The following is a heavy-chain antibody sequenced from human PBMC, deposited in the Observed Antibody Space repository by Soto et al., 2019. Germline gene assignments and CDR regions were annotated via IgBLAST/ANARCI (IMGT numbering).Heavy chain of an antibody. CDR2: ISYDGSNK. CDR1: GFTFSSYG. D-gene: IGHD3-3*01. J-gene: IGHJ6*02. V-gene: IGHV3-30*18. CDR3: AKDGHITIFGVVKGCPMDV. Sequence: PGWSLRLSCAASGFTFSSYGMHWVRQAPGKGLEWVAVISYDGSNKYYADSVKGRFTISRDNSKNTLYLQMNSLRAEDTAVYYCAKDGHITIFGVVKGCPMDVWGQGTTVTVSS.